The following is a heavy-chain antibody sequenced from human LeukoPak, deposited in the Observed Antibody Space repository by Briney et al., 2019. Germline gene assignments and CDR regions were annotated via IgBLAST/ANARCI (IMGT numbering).Heavy chain of an antibody. CDR3: ERGRSAMVRGVIITTMKYNWFDP. CDR1: GYTFTSYD. CDR2: MNPNSGNT. Sequence: ASVKVSCKASGYTFTSYDINWVRQATGQGLEWMGWMNPNSGNTGYAQKFQGRVTMTRNTSISTAYMELSSLRSEDTAVYYCERGRSAMVRGVIITTMKYNWFDPWGQGTLVTGSS. J-gene: IGHJ5*02. V-gene: IGHV1-8*01. D-gene: IGHD3-10*01.